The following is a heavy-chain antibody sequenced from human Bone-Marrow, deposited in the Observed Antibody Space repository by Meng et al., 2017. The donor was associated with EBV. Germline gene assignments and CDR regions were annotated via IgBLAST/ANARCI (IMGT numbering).Heavy chain of an antibody. V-gene: IGHV3-11*01. CDR2: ISRRGNAI. Sequence: VRPGGACDLSCAASTFMFSDYYMSWIRQAPGKGLEWVAYISRRGNAIDYADSVKGRFTISRDNGKNSLYLQMNSLRPDETAVYYCARVNGDFSYWYFDLWGRGTLVTVSS. CDR3: ARVNGDFSYWYFDL. CDR1: TFMFSDYY. J-gene: IGHJ2*01. D-gene: IGHD4-17*01.